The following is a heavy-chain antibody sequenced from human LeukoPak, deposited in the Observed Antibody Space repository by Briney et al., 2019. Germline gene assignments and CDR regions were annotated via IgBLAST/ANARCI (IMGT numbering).Heavy chain of an antibody. V-gene: IGHV4-61*02. D-gene: IGHD3-10*01. J-gene: IGHJ4*02. CDR2: IYSSGST. CDR1: GGSISGGTYY. CDR3: AREGYHGLGSYSMRTAFDS. Sequence: RASETLSLTCTVSGGSISGGTYYWSWIRQPAGKGLEWIGRIYSSGSTNYNPSLKSRVTISVDTSKNQFSLKLSSVTAADTAVYYCAREGYHGLGSYSMRTAFDSWGQGTLVTVSS.